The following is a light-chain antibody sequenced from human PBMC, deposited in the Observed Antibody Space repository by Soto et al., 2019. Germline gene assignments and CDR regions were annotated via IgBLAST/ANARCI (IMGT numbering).Light chain of an antibody. V-gene: IGKV3-15*01. Sequence: EIVMTQSPATLSVSPGESATLSCRASQSVYSNLAWYQQKPGQAPRLLICGASTRATGIPARFSGSGSGTEFTLTISSLQSEDFAGYYCQQYNNWPWTFGQGTKVEI. CDR1: QSVYSN. CDR3: QQYNNWPWT. CDR2: GAS. J-gene: IGKJ1*01.